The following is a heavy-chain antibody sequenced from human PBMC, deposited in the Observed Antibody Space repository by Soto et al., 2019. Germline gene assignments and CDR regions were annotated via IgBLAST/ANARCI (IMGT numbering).Heavy chain of an antibody. J-gene: IGHJ4*02. V-gene: IGHV1-69*02. CDR3: ARGTLDYGDYGDY. Sequence: QVQLVQSGAEVKKPGSSVKVSCKASGGTFSSYTISWVRQAPGQGLEWMGRIIPILGIANYAQKFQGRVTITEDKSTSTAYMELSSLRSEDTAVYYCARGTLDYGDYGDYWGQGTLVTVSS. CDR2: IIPILGIA. D-gene: IGHD4-17*01. CDR1: GGTFSSYT.